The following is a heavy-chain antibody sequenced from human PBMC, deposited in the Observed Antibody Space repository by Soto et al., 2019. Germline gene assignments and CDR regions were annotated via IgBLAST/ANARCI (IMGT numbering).Heavy chain of an antibody. V-gene: IGHV1-69*04. J-gene: IGHJ6*02. D-gene: IGHD3-9*01. CDR1: GGTFSSYT. Sequence: PVKVSCKASGGTFSSYTISWVRQAPGQGLEWMGRIIPILGIANYAQKFQGRVTITADKSTSTAYMELSSLRSEDTAVYYCARDLDDILTGYKYGMDGWGQGTTVTAP. CDR3: ARDLDDILTGYKYGMDG. CDR2: IIPILGIA.